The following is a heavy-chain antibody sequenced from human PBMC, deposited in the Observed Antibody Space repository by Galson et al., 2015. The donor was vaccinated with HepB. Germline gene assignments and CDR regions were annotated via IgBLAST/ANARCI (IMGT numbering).Heavy chain of an antibody. CDR2: ISYDGSNK. J-gene: IGHJ6*02. CDR3: AKGNRAFVGVYYYGMDV. CDR1: GFTFSSYG. V-gene: IGHV3-30*18. D-gene: IGHD2-21*01. Sequence: SLRLSCAASGFTFSSYGMHWVRQAPGKGLEWVAVISYDGSNKYYADSVKGRFTISRDNSKNTLYLQMNSLRAEDTAVYYCAKGNRAFVGVYYYGMDVWGQGTTVTVSS.